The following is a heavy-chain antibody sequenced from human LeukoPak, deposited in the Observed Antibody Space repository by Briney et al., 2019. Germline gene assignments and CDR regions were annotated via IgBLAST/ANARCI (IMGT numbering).Heavy chain of an antibody. Sequence: ASVKVSCKTSGYTFTGNYMHWMRQAPGQGLEWMGWINPNTGGTTYGQQFQGRVTMTRDTSISTAYMELSRLRSDDTAVYYCAIEGYSSSWYAYWGQGTLVTVSS. CDR2: INPNTGGT. CDR3: AIEGYSSSWYAY. D-gene: IGHD6-13*01. J-gene: IGHJ4*02. CDR1: GYTFTGNY. V-gene: IGHV1-2*02.